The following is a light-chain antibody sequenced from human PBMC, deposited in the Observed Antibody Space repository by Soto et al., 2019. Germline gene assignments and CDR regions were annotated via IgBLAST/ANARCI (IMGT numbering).Light chain of an antibody. CDR3: SARDDSLSGLV. J-gene: IGLJ2*01. Sequence: QSVLTQPPSTSGTPGQRVTISCSGSSSNIGSNHVYWYQQFPGMAPKLLMYRSDQRPTGVPDRFSGSKSGTSASLAISGLRSDDEADYYCSARDDSLSGLVFGGGTMLTVL. V-gene: IGLV1-47*01. CDR1: SSNIGSNH. CDR2: RSD.